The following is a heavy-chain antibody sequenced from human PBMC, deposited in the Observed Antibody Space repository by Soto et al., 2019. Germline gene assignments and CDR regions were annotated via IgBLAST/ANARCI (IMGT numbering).Heavy chain of an antibody. J-gene: IGHJ3*01. CDR2: ISWNSGSI. D-gene: IGHD6-6*01. CDR1: GFTFDDYA. Sequence: GGSLRLSCAASGFTFDDYAMHWVRQAPGKGLEWVSGISWNSGSIGYADSVKGRFTISRDNAKNSLYLQMNSLRAEDTALYYCAKYIWGCCSSSLSSFYFWSRRTIVTVS. CDR3: AKYIWGCCSSSLSSFYF. V-gene: IGHV3-9*01.